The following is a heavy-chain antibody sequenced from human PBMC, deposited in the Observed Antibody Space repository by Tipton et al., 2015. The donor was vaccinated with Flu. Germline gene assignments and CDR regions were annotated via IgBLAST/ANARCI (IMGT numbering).Heavy chain of an antibody. D-gene: IGHD5/OR15-5a*01. CDR3: ARAAASTTWKFGP. CDR2: LYTSETSSGST. J-gene: IGHJ5*02. CDR1: GDSITNGRYY. V-gene: IGHV4-61*02. Sequence: TLSLTCSVSGDSITNGRYYWSWIRQPAGKGLEWIGRLYTSETSSGSTNYNPALKSRATISVDMSKNQFSLSLTSVTAADTAVDYCARAAASTTWKFGPWGQGNLVTVSS.